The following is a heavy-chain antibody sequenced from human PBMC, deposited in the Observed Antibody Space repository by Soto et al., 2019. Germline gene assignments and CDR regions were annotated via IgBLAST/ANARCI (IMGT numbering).Heavy chain of an antibody. CDR2: IYYTGMT. Sequence: SETLSLTCTVSGTSISTTDYYWGWIRQPPGKGLEWITSIYYTGMTYYNPSLKSRVTISVDTSKNQFSLKLSSVTAADRAVYYCATGPSSNHGYRPFDYLGQGTLVTVSS. D-gene: IGHD5-18*01. CDR1: GTSISTTDYY. CDR3: ATGPSSNHGYRPFDY. J-gene: IGHJ4*02. V-gene: IGHV4-39*01.